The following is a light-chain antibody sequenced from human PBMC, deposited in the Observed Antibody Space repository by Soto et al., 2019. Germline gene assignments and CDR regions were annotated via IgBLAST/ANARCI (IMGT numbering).Light chain of an antibody. V-gene: IGLV2-14*01. J-gene: IGLJ1*01. Sequence: QSALTQPASVSGSPGQSITISCTGTSSDVGGYNYVSWYQQHPGKAPKLMISGVSNRPSGVSNRFSGSKSGNTAPLTISGLQTEDEADYYCSSYTTSSTYVFGTGTKVTVL. CDR3: SSYTTSSTYV. CDR2: GVS. CDR1: SSDVGGYNY.